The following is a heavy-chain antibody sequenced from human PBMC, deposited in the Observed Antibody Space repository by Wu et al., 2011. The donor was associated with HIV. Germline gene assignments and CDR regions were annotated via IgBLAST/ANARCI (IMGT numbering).Heavy chain of an antibody. V-gene: IGHV5-51*01. CDR3: ARQKPAGTFFWYFDL. CDR2: IFPADSDT. J-gene: IGHJ2*01. D-gene: IGHD6-13*01. CDR1: GYSFTSYW. Sequence: VQLVQSGAEVKKPGESLKISCKGSGYSFTSYWIGWVRQMPGKGLEWMGVIFPADSDTRYSPSFRGQVTISADKSTSTAYLQWNSLKASDTAIYYCARQKPAGTFFWYFDLWAWHPGHCLL.